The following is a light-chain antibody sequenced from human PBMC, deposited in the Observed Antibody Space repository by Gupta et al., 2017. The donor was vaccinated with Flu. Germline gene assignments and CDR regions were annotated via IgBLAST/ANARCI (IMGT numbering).Light chain of an antibody. CDR2: SDN. J-gene: IGLJ3*02. V-gene: IGLV1-44*01. CDR3: AAWDDTLYGWV. CDR1: SSNIGSNT. Sequence: QSVLTQPPSASGAPGQRVSISCSGGSSNIGSNTVTWYQQLPRTAPKVLLYSDNYRPSGVPDRFSGPKSGTSASLAISDLQSEDEATYYCAAWDDTLYGWVFGGGTKLTVL.